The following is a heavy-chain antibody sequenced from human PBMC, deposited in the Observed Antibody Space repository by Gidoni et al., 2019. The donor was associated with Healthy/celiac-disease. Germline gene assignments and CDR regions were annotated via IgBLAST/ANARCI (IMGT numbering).Heavy chain of an antibody. V-gene: IGHV4-39*07. Sequence: QLQLQESGPGLVKPSETLSLTCTVSGGSISSSSYYWGWIRQPPGKGLEWIGSIYYSGSTYYNPSLKSRVTISVDTSKNQFSLKLSAVTAADTAVYYCAREMTAAARFDPWGQGTLVTVSS. CDR1: GGSISSSSYY. J-gene: IGHJ5*02. D-gene: IGHD6-13*01. CDR3: AREMTAAARFDP. CDR2: IYYSGST.